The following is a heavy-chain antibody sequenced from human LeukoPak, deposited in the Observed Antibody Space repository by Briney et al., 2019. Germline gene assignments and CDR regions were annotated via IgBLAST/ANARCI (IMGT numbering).Heavy chain of an antibody. Sequence: GGSLRLSCAASGFTFSSYAMSWVRQAPGKGLEWVGFIRSKAYGGTTEYAASVKGRFTISRDDSKSIAYLQMNSLKTEDTAVYYCTRRRTYGSGSSAYYGMDVWGQGTTVTVSS. D-gene: IGHD3-10*01. J-gene: IGHJ6*02. CDR1: GFTFSSYA. V-gene: IGHV3-49*04. CDR2: IRSKAYGGTT. CDR3: TRRRTYGSGSSAYYGMDV.